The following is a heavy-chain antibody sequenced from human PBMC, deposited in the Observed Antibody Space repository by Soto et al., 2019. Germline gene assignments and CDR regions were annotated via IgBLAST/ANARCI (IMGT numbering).Heavy chain of an antibody. CDR1: GFTFSDYY. CDR3: ARDIGAHDAFDI. V-gene: IGHV3-21*01. J-gene: IGHJ3*02. CDR2: ISSSSSYI. Sequence: GGSLRLSCAASGFTFSDYYMSWVRQAPGKGLEWVSSISSSSSYIYYADSVKGRFTISRDNAKNSLYLQMNSLRAEDTAVYYCARDIGAHDAFDIWGQGTMVTVSS.